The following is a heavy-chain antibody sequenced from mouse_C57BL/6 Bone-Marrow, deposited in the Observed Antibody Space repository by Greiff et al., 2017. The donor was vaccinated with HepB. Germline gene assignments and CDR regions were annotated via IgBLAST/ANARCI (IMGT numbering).Heavy chain of an antibody. V-gene: IGHV1-4*01. Sequence: QVQLKQSGAELARPGASVKMSCKASGYTFTSYTMHWVKQRPGQGLEWIGYINPSSGYTKYNQKFKDKATLTADKSSSTAYMQLSSLTSEDSAVYYCARGVTTGYYAMDYWGQGTSVTVSS. J-gene: IGHJ4*01. CDR1: GYTFTSYT. CDR3: ARGVTTGYYAMDY. CDR2: INPSSGYT. D-gene: IGHD2-2*01.